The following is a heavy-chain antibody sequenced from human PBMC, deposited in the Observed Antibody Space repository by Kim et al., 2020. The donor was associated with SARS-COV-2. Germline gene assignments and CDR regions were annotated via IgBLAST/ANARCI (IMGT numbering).Heavy chain of an antibody. Sequence: KSRVTISVDTSKNQFSLKLSSVTAADTAVYYCARATIFGVVIIVGYYFDYWGQGTLVTVSS. V-gene: IGHV4-34*01. CDR3: ARATIFGVVIIVGYYFDY. D-gene: IGHD3-3*01. J-gene: IGHJ4*02.